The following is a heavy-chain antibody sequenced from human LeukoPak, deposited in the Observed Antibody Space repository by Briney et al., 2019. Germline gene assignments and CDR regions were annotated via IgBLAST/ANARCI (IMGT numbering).Heavy chain of an antibody. CDR2: ISYDGSNK. Sequence: PGRSLRLSCAASGFTFSSYGMHWVRQAPGKGLEWVAVISYDGSNKYYADSVKGRFTISRDNSKNTLYLQMNSLRAEDTAVYYCAKIFSPRGYSYGYDYWGQGTLVTVSS. V-gene: IGHV3-30*18. J-gene: IGHJ4*02. CDR3: AKIFSPRGYSYGYDY. D-gene: IGHD5-18*01. CDR1: GFTFSSYG.